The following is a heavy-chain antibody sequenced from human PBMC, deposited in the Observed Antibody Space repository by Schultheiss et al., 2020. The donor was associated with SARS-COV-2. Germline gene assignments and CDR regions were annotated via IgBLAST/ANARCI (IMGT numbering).Heavy chain of an antibody. V-gene: IGHV2-70*01. CDR3: ARIRAWGEMAYDY. J-gene: IGHJ4*02. D-gene: IGHD5-24*01. Sequence: TLSLTCAVYGGSFSACYWNWIRQPPGKGLEWLALIDWDDDKYYSTSLKTRLTISKDTSKNQVVLTMTNVDPVDTATYYCARIRAWGEMAYDYWGQGTLVTVSS. CDR1: GGSFSACY. CDR2: IDWDDDK.